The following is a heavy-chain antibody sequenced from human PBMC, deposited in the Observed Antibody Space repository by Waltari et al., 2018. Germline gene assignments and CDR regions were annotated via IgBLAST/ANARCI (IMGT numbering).Heavy chain of an antibody. CDR3: ARDVLHSAPSFSDS. J-gene: IGHJ1*01. V-gene: IGHV1-18*01. Sequence: QVQLVQSGAEVEKPGASVKVSCTASGYAFMSFGFNWVRQAPGQGLEWMGWISAYSGKTEFAQKFQDRVTLTTDTSTSTAYMELTSLRSDDTALYYCARDVLHSAPSFSDSWGQGTLVTVSS. D-gene: IGHD2-15*01. CDR2: ISAYSGKT. CDR1: GYAFMSFG.